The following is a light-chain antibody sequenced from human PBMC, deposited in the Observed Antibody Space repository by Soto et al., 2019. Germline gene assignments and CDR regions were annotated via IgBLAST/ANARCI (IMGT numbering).Light chain of an antibody. Sequence: QSALTQPASVSGSPGQSITISCSGTSSDVGSYNLVSWYQQHPGKAPKVIIYEVIKRPSGLSNRFSGSKSGNTASLTISGLQAEDEADYYCCSYASSSTSMGVFGGGTKLTVL. CDR2: EVI. CDR1: SSDVGSYNL. V-gene: IGLV2-23*02. J-gene: IGLJ2*01. CDR3: CSYASSSTSMGV.